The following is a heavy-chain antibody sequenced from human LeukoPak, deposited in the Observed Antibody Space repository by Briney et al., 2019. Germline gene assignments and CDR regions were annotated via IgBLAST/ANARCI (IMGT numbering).Heavy chain of an antibody. J-gene: IGHJ4*02. Sequence: ASVKVSCKASGGTFSSYAISWVRQAPGQGLEWMGGIIPIFGTANYAQKFQGRVTITTDESTSTAYMELSSLRSEDTAVYYCARSRAGYCYGYANFDYWGQGTLVTVSS. CDR2: IIPIFGTA. V-gene: IGHV1-69*05. CDR3: ARSRAGYCYGYANFDY. CDR1: GGTFSSYA. D-gene: IGHD5-18*01.